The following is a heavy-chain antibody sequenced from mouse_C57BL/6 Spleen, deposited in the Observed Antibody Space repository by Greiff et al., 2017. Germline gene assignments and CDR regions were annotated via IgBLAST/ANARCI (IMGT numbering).Heavy chain of an antibody. J-gene: IGHJ4*01. Sequence: DVKLQESGAELVRPGASVTLSCTASGFNIKDYYMHWVKQRPEQGLEWIGRYDPEDGDTEYAPEFPGKATMSADTSSNTAYLQLSSLTSEDTAVYYWTTDCYSGAMDDGGQGASVAVSS. D-gene: IGHD2-3*01. V-gene: IGHV14-1*01. CDR3: TTDCYSGAMDD. CDR2: YDPEDGDT. CDR1: GFNIKDYY.